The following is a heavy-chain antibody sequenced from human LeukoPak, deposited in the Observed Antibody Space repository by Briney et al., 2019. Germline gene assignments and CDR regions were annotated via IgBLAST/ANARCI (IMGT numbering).Heavy chain of an antibody. CDR2: IYYSGST. CDR3: ARRMHSSSWEPWFDP. Sequence: PSETLSLTCAVYGGSFSGYYWSWIRQPPGKGLEWIGSIYYSGSTYYNPSLKSRVTISVDTSKNQFSLKLSSVTAADTAVYYCARRMHSSSWEPWFDPWGQGTLVTVSS. CDR1: GGSFSGYY. V-gene: IGHV4-34*01. D-gene: IGHD6-13*01. J-gene: IGHJ5*02.